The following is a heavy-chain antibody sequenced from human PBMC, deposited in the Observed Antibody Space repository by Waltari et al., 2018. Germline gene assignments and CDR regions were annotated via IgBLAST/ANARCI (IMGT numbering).Heavy chain of an antibody. J-gene: IGHJ4*02. CDR3: TAGVTTL. V-gene: IGHV3-21*02. D-gene: IGHD2-21*02. CDR2: NSVNSGQI. CDR1: GISFSSYS. Sequence: EVQLVESGGGLVRPGGSLRLSCVGSGISFSSYSMNWVRQAPGKSLAWVSGNSVNSGQIDYADSVKGRFTISRDNNNKSMYLQMNNLGAEDTATYYCTAGVTTLWGQGTLVTVSS.